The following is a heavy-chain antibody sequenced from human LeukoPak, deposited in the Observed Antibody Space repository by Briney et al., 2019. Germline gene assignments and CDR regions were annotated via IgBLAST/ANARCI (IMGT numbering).Heavy chain of an antibody. CDR2: VYYGRSP. Sequence: SETLSLTCAVYGGSFSGYYWAWIRQPPGKGLEWIGSVYYGRSPYFNPSLESRATISVDTSKNHFSLKMSSVTAADTAVYYCARSSGTGIFSYWGQGTLVTVSS. J-gene: IGHJ4*02. D-gene: IGHD6-25*01. CDR1: GGSFSGYY. V-gene: IGHV4-39*02. CDR3: ARSSGTGIFSY.